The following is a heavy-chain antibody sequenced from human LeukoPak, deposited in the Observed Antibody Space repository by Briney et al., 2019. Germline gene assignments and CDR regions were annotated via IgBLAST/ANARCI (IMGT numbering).Heavy chain of an antibody. CDR1: GGSIISSSYF. Sequence: SETLSLTCTVSGGSIISSSYFWAWIRRPPGKGLEWIGSIYYSGSTYYNPSLKSRVTISVDTSKNQFTLNLSSVTAADTAVYYCARQGTVTFLHYFDHGGQGTLVTVSS. D-gene: IGHD1-1*01. CDR2: IYYSGST. V-gene: IGHV4-39*01. J-gene: IGHJ4*02. CDR3: ARQGTVTFLHYFDH.